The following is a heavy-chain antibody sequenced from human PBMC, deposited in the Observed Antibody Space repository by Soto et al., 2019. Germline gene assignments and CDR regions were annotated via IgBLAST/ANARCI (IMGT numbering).Heavy chain of an antibody. D-gene: IGHD2-15*01. J-gene: IGHJ5*02. CDR3: ARGCSGGSCYPTT. CDR1: GFPFSSYW. V-gene: IGHV3-74*01. Sequence: PGGSLRLSCAASGFPFSSYWMHWVRQAPGKGLVWVSRINSDGSSTSYADSVKGRFTISRDNAKNTLYLQMNSLRAEDTAVYYCARGCSGGSCYPTTWGQGTLVTVSS. CDR2: INSDGSST.